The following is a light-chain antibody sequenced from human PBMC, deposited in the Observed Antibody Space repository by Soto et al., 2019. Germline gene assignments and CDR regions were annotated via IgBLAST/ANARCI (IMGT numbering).Light chain of an antibody. CDR1: SGHSSFA. J-gene: IGLJ2*01. Sequence: QLVLTQSPSASASLGASVKLTCTLSSGHSSFAIAWHQQQPEKGPRYLMKINSDGSHTKGDGIPDRFSGSGSGAERYLTISSLQSEDEAEYYCQTWGTGIVFGGGTKLIVL. V-gene: IGLV4-69*01. CDR2: INSDGSH. CDR3: QTWGTGIV.